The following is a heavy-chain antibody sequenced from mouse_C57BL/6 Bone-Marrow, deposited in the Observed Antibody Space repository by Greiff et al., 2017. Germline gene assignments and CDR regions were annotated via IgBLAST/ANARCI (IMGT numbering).Heavy chain of an antibody. J-gene: IGHJ1*03. CDR3: ARNRWLLLYWYLDV. CDR2: IWSGGST. CDR1: GFSLTSYG. D-gene: IGHD2-3*01. V-gene: IGHV2-2*01. Sequence: VHLVESGPGLVQPSQSLSITCTVSGFSLTSYGVHWVRQSPGKGLEWLGVIWSGGSTDSNAAVISRLSISKDNPKSQVFFKMNSLQADDTAIYYCARNRWLLLYWYLDVWGTGTTVTVSS.